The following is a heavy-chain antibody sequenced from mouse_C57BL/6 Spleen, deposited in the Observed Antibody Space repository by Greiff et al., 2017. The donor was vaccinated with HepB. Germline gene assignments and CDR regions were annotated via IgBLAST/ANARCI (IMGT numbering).Heavy chain of an antibody. J-gene: IGHJ1*03. CDR2: IDPSDSYT. CDR1: GYTFTSYW. D-gene: IGHD1-1*01. Sequence: QVQLQQPGAELVMPGASVKLSCKASGYTFTSYWMHWVKQRPGQGLEWIGEIDPSDSYTNYNQKFKGKSTLTVDKSSSTAYMQLSSLTSEDSAVYYCARERDYYGSSYDWYFDGWGTGTTVTVSS. V-gene: IGHV1-69*01. CDR3: ARERDYYGSSYDWYFDG.